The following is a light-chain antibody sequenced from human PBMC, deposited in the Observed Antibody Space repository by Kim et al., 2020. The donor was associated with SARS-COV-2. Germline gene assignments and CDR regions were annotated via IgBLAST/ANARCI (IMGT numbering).Light chain of an antibody. CDR2: QDS. Sequence: SVYPGQTASITCSGDKLGDKYACWYQQKPGQSPVLVIYQDSKRPSGIPERFSGSNSGNTATLTISGTQAMDEADYYCQAWDSSTWVFGGGTQLTVL. J-gene: IGLJ3*02. CDR1: KLGDKY. CDR3: QAWDSSTWV. V-gene: IGLV3-1*01.